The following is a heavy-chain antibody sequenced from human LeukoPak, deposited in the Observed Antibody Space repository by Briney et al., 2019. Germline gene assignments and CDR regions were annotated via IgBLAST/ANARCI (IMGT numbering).Heavy chain of an antibody. V-gene: IGHV4-39*01. J-gene: IGHJ4*02. Sequence: SETLSLTCTVSGGSISSSSYYWGWIRQPPGKGLEWIGSIYYSGSTYYNPSLKSRVTISVDTSKNQFSLKLSSVTAADTAVYYCARHPRPHMIVEDWGQGTPVTVSS. D-gene: IGHD3-22*01. CDR3: ARHPRPHMIVED. CDR1: GGSISSSSYY. CDR2: IYYSGST.